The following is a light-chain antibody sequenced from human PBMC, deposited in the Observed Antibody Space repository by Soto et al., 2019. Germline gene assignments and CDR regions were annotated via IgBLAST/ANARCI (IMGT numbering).Light chain of an antibody. CDR2: LAS. J-gene: IGKJ4*01. CDR1: QSLLHSDGYNY. Sequence: TQSPLSLPATPGEPASISCRSSQSLLHSDGYNYLAWYLQKPGHSPQLLIDLASSRASGVPDRFSGSGSGTDFTLKISRVEAEDVGVYYCMQALQTPTFGGGTKVDIK. CDR3: MQALQTPT. V-gene: IGKV2-28*01.